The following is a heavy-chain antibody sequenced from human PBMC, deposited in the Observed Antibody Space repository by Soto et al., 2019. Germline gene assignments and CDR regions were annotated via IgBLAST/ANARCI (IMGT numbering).Heavy chain of an antibody. CDR1: GFAFSTYA. J-gene: IGHJ4*02. Sequence: GGSLRLSCAASGFAFSTYAMSWVRQAPGKGLEWVSVISGSGGSTYYADSVKGRFTISRDNSKNTLYVQMNSLRAEDTAVYYCATYHYCSSSTCDSRYFDSWGQGALVTVSS. CDR3: ATYHYCSSSTCDSRYFDS. D-gene: IGHD2-15*01. CDR2: ISGSGGST. V-gene: IGHV3-23*01.